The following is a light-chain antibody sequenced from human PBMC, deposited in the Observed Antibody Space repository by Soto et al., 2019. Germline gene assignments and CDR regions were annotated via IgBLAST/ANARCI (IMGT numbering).Light chain of an antibody. CDR2: GTN. CDR3: GTWDSSLSAVV. J-gene: IGLJ2*01. Sequence: QSVLTQPPSVSAAPGQKVTISCSGSSSNIGNNYVSWYQQLPGTAPKLLIYGTNKRPSGIPDRFSGSKSGTSATLGITGLQTGDEADYYCGTWDSSLSAVVFGGGTKVTVL. V-gene: IGLV1-51*01. CDR1: SSNIGNNY.